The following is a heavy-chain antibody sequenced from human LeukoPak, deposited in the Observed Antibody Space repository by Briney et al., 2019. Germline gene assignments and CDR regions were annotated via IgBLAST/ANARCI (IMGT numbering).Heavy chain of an antibody. CDR1: GFTVSSNY. CDR2: IYSGGST. CDR3: ARGSSRSSLVFDY. D-gene: IGHD6-6*01. J-gene: IGHJ4*02. Sequence: GRSLRLSCAASGFTVSSNYMSWVRQAPGKGLEWVSVIYSGGSTYYADSVKGRFTISRDNSKNTLYLQMNSLRAEDTAVYYCARGSSRSSLVFDYWGQGTLVTVSS. V-gene: IGHV3-66*02.